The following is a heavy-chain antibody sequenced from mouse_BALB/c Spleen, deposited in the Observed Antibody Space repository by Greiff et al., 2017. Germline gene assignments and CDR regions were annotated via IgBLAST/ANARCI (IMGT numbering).Heavy chain of an antibody. CDR1: GYTFTSYW. J-gene: IGHJ2*01. V-gene: IGHV1-7*01. CDR3: ARCYDGYSLYYFDY. CDR2: INPSTGYT. Sequence: QVQLQQSGAELAKPGASVKMSCKASGYTFTSYWMHWVKQRPGQGLEWIGYINPSTGYTEYNQKFKDKATLTADKSSSTAYMQLSSLTSEDSAVYYCARCYDGYSLYYFDYWGQGTTLTVSS. D-gene: IGHD2-3*01.